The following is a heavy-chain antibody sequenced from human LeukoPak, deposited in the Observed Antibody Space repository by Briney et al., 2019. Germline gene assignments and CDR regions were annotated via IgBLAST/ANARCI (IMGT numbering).Heavy chain of an antibody. Sequence: GGSLRLSCAVSGFTFSDYSMNWVRQPPGKGLEWISYISTGGDTIYYADSVKGRFTISSDNAKKSLYLQMNSLRAEDTAVYYCAKCPFSSGWYNYYYGMDVWGQGTTVTVSS. CDR2: ISTGGDTI. D-gene: IGHD6-19*01. J-gene: IGHJ6*02. V-gene: IGHV3-48*01. CDR3: AKCPFSSGWYNYYYGMDV. CDR1: GFTFSDYS.